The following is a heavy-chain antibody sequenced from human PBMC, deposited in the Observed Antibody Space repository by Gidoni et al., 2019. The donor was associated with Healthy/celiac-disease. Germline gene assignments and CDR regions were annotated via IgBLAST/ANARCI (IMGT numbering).Heavy chain of an antibody. J-gene: IGHJ4*02. CDR3: AGPSRDGYNYVSY. D-gene: IGHD5-12*01. CDR1: GGSISSSSYY. Sequence: QLQLQESGPGLVKPSETLSLTCTVSGGSISSSSYYWGWIRQPPGKGLEWIGSIYYSGSTYYNPSLKSRVTISVDTSKNQFSLKLSSVTAADTAVYYCAGPSRDGYNYVSYWGQGTLVTVSS. CDR2: IYYSGST. V-gene: IGHV4-39*01.